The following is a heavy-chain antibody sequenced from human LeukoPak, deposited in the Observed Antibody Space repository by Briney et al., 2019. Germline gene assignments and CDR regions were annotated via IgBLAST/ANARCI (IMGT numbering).Heavy chain of an antibody. Sequence: GASVKVSSKASGYTFTGYYMHWVRQAPGQGLEWMGRINPKSGSTKYAQKLQGRVNMTRDTYISTAYMELSRLRSDDTAVYYCARGLESINYYMDVWGKGTTVTVSS. CDR2: INPKSGST. CDR3: ARGLESINYYMDV. D-gene: IGHD1-1*01. V-gene: IGHV1-2*06. J-gene: IGHJ6*03. CDR1: GYTFTGYY.